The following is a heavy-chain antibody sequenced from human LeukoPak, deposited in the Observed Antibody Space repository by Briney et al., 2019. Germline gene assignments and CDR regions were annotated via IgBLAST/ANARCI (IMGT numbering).Heavy chain of an antibody. CDR2: ISYDGNDK. Sequence: GGSLRLSCAASGFTFSSYGMHWVRQAPGKGLEWVAVISYDGNDKYYADSVKGRFTISRDSSKNTLYLQVNSLRAEDTAVYYCAKSGLNRFDYWGQGTLVTVSS. CDR1: GFTFSSYG. J-gene: IGHJ4*02. V-gene: IGHV3-30*12. D-gene: IGHD2-15*01. CDR3: AKSGLNRFDY.